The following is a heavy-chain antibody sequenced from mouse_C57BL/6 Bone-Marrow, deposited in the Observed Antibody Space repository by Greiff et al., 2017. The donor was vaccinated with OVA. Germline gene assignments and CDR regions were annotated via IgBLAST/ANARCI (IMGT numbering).Heavy chain of an antibody. CDR2: ISNGGGST. V-gene: IGHV5-12*01. Sequence: EVQVVESGGGLVQPGGSLKLSCAASGFTFSDYYMYWVRQTPEKRLEWVAYISNGGGSTYYPDTVKGRFTISRDNAKNTLYLQMSRLKSEDTAMYYCARHPFCYGSSFDVWGTGTTVTVSS. D-gene: IGHD1-1*01. CDR1: GFTFSDYY. CDR3: ARHPFCYGSSFDV. J-gene: IGHJ1*03.